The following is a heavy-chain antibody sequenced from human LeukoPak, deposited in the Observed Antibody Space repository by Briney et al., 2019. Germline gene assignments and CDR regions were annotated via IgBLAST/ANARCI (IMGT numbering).Heavy chain of an antibody. D-gene: IGHD6-19*01. Sequence: GGSLRLSCAASGFTFSSYGMHWVRQAPGKGLEGVAVIWYGGSNKYYADSVKGRVTISRDNSKNKLYLQMNSLRAEDTAVYYCAKDQSSGWPKYYFDYWGQGTLVTVSS. CDR2: IWYGGSNK. CDR3: AKDQSSGWPKYYFDY. J-gene: IGHJ4*02. V-gene: IGHV3-33*06. CDR1: GFTFSSYG.